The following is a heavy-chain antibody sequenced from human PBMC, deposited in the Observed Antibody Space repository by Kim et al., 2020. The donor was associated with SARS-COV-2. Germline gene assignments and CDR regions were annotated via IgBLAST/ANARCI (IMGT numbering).Heavy chain of an antibody. CDR3: ARAKLVQGVFYYYYYMDV. Sequence: ASVKVSCKASGYTFTSYDINWVRQATGQGLEWMGWMNPNSGNTGYAQKVQGRVTMTRNTSISTAYMELSSLRSEDTAVYYCARAKLVQGVFYYYYYMDVWGKGTPVTVSS. CDR2: MNPNSGNT. D-gene: IGHD3-10*01. J-gene: IGHJ6*03. V-gene: IGHV1-8*01. CDR1: GYTFTSYD.